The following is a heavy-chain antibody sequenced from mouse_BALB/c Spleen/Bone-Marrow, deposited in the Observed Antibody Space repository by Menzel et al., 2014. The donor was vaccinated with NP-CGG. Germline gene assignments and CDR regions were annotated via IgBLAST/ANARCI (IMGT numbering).Heavy chain of an antibody. CDR1: GFSLTNYA. CDR3: VKLPNWDYAMDY. Sequence: VKLLESGPGLVAPSQSLSITCTVSGFSLTNYAASWVRQPPGKGLEWLGVIWGDGSTNYHSALISRLSISKDNSKSQVFLKLNSVQADDTATYFCVKLPNWDYAMDYWGQGTSVTVSS. D-gene: IGHD4-1*01. J-gene: IGHJ4*01. CDR2: IWGDGST. V-gene: IGHV2-3*01.